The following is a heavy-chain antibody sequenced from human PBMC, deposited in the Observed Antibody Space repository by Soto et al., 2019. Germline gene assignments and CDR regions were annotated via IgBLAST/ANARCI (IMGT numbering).Heavy chain of an antibody. D-gene: IGHD3-9*01. CDR1: GGTFSSYR. CDR2: IVPMFRTA. CDR3: AREDDTTGHYSWFDP. J-gene: IGHJ5*02. V-gene: IGHV1-69*13. Sequence: ASVKVSCKASGGTFSSYRFNWVRQARGQGLEWLGGIVPMFRTADIAQHFRGRVTITADASTGTGYMELSDLRSDDSAIYYCAREDDTTGHYSWFDPWGPGTLVTVSS.